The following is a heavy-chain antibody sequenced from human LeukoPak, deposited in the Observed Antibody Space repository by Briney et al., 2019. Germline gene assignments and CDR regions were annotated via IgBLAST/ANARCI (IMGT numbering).Heavy chain of an antibody. D-gene: IGHD2-2*01. CDR3: AKDMWDIVVVPAATSYYYYYYMDV. CDR2: ISWNSGSI. V-gene: IGHV3-9*01. CDR1: GFTFDDYA. J-gene: IGHJ6*03. Sequence: GRSLRLSCAASGFTFDDYAMHWVRQAPGKGLEWVSGISWNSGSIGYADSVKGRFSISRDTAKNSLYLQMNSLRAEDTALYYCAKDMWDIVVVPAATSYYYYYYMDVWGTGTTVTVSS.